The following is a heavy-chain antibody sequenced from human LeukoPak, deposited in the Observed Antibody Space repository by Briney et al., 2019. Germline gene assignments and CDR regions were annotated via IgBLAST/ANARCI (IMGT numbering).Heavy chain of an antibody. CDR3: ARDTYSSPDIVARRNDY. J-gene: IGHJ4*02. V-gene: IGHV4-59*01. Sequence: SETLSLTCTVSGGSISNYYWSWIRQPPGKGLEWIGYIYYSGSTNYNPCLKSRVTISVDTSKNQFSLKLRSVTGADAAVYYCARDTYSSPDIVARRNDYWGQGTLVTVSS. D-gene: IGHD5-12*01. CDR2: IYYSGST. CDR1: GGSISNYY.